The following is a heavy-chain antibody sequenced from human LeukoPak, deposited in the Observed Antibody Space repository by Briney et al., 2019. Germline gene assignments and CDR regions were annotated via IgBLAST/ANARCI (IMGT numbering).Heavy chain of an antibody. D-gene: IGHD1-26*01. CDR2: MNPNSGNT. J-gene: IGHJ6*03. CDR1: GYTFNSSD. CDR3: ARALSWATESYYYMDV. Sequence: ASVKVSCKASGYTFNSSDINWVRQATGQGLEWMGWMNPNSGNTGYAQKFQGRVTMTKNNSITTVYMELSSLRSEDTAVYYCARALSWATESYYYMDVWGKGTTVTVSS. V-gene: IGHV1-8*01.